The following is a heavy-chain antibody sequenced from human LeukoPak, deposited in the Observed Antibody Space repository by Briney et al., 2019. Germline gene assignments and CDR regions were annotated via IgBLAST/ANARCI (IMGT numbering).Heavy chain of an antibody. CDR3: ARSHWGYCSSTSCYNYYFDY. D-gene: IGHD2-2*01. CDR1: GGSISSGSYY. J-gene: IGHJ4*02. V-gene: IGHV4-61*02. CDR2: IYTSGST. Sequence: SQTLSLTCTVPGGSISSGSYYWSWIRQPAGKGLEWIGRIYTSGSTNYNPSLKSRVTISVDTSKNQFSLKLSSVTAADTAVYYCARSHWGYCSSTSCYNYYFDYWGQGTLVTVSS.